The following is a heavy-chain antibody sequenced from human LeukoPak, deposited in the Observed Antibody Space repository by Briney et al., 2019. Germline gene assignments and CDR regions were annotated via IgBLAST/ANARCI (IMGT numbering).Heavy chain of an antibody. CDR3: ARDHGSGFGPPNWFDP. CDR1: GGSFSDYY. CDR2: ISHGGST. D-gene: IGHD3-10*01. V-gene: IGHV4-34*01. J-gene: IGHJ5*02. Sequence: SETLSLTCAVYGGSFSDYYWTWIRQPPGKGLEWIGEISHGGSTNYKASLKSRVTISVDTSKNQFSLKLSSVTAADTAVYYCARDHGSGFGPPNWFDPWGQGTLVTVSS.